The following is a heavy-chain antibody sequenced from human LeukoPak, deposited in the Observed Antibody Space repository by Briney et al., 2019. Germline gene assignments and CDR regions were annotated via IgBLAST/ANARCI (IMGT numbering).Heavy chain of an antibody. Sequence: PSETLSLTCAVSVVSLNNNYWAWIRQSPGGKLEWIGYMSFSGSATYNPSLNSRVSISVDSSKNQFSLDLTSLTAADTAVYYCARGDDLVAGSYDWFNPWGQGTLVIVSS. CDR2: MSFSGSA. D-gene: IGHD3-16*01. J-gene: IGHJ5*02. V-gene: IGHV4-4*09. CDR1: VVSLNNNY. CDR3: ARGDDLVAGSYDWFNP.